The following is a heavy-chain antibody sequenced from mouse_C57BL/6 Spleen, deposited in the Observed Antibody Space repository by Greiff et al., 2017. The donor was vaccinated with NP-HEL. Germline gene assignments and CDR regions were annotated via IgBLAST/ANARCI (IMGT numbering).Heavy chain of an antibody. D-gene: IGHD1-1*01. CDR3: AREGYGSSYVGFAY. CDR2: INPSSGYT. J-gene: IGHJ3*01. CDR1: GYTFTSYT. V-gene: IGHV1-4*01. Sequence: QVQLKQSGAELARPGASVKMSCKASGYTFTSYTMHWVKQRPGQGLEWIGYINPSSGYTKYNQKFKDKATLTADKSSSTAYMQLSSLTSEDAAVYYCAREGYGSSYVGFAYWGQGTLVTVSA.